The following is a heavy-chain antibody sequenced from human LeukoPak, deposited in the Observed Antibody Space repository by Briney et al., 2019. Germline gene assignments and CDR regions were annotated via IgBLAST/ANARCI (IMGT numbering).Heavy chain of an antibody. CDR3: ARDSRSGGVVPYYFDY. D-gene: IGHD2-15*01. V-gene: IGHV3-21*01. CDR2: ITSGSSYI. J-gene: IGHJ4*02. Sequence: GGSLRLSCAASGFTFSSYNMNWVRQAPGKGLEWVSSITSGSSYIYYADSVKGRFTISRDNAKNSLYLQMNSLRAEDTAVYYCARDSRSGGVVPYYFDYRGQGTLVTVSS. CDR1: GFTFSSYN.